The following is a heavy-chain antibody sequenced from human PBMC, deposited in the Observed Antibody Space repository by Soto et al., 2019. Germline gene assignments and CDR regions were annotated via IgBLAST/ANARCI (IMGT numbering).Heavy chain of an antibody. Sequence: GGSLRLSCAASGFTFSSYGMHWVRQAPGKGLEWVALIWYDGSNTYYADSVKGRFTISRDNSKNTLYLQMNSLRAEDTAVYYCCGWYKNWFDPWGQGTLVTVSS. CDR3: CGWYKNWFDP. CDR2: IWYDGSNT. J-gene: IGHJ5*02. CDR1: GFTFSSYG. D-gene: IGHD6-19*01. V-gene: IGHV3-33*01.